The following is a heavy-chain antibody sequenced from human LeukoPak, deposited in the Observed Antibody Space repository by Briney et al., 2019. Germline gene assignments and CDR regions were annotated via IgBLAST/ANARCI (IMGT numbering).Heavy chain of an antibody. Sequence: SETLSLTCTVSGGSISSSSYYWGWIRQPPGKGLEWIGSIYYSGSTYYNPSLKSRVTISVDTSKNQFSLKLSSVTAVDTAVYYCAKVGIQQLVFGWFDPWGQGTLVTVSS. D-gene: IGHD6-13*01. CDR3: AKVGIQQLVFGWFDP. CDR2: IYYSGST. V-gene: IGHV4-39*07. CDR1: GGSISSSSYY. J-gene: IGHJ5*02.